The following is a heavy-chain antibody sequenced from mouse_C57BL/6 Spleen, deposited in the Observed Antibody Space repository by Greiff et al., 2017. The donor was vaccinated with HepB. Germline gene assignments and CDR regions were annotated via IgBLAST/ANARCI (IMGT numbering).Heavy chain of an antibody. CDR3: ARERGTVVRDY. CDR2: INPYNGGT. Sequence: EVKLQESGPVLVKPGASVKMSCKASGYTFTDYYMNWVKQSHGKSLEWIGVINPYNGGTSYNQKFKGKATLTVDKSSSTAYMALNSLTSEDSAAYYCARERGTVVRDYWGQGTTLTVSS. V-gene: IGHV1-19*01. D-gene: IGHD1-1*01. J-gene: IGHJ2*01. CDR1: GYTFTDYY.